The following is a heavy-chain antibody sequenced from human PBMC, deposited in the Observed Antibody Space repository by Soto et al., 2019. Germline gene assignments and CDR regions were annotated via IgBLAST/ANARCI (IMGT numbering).Heavy chain of an antibody. V-gene: IGHV3-13*01. Sequence: EVQLVESGGNLVQPGGSLRLSCAASGFTFSSYDMHWVRQDTGKGLEWVSAIGTAGDTYYPDSVKGRFTISRENGKNSLYLQMNSRRAGDAAVYYCARGDNSGWSAFDVWGQGTMVTVSS. CDR3: ARGDNSGWSAFDV. CDR1: GFTFSSYD. J-gene: IGHJ3*01. D-gene: IGHD6-19*01. CDR2: IGTAGDT.